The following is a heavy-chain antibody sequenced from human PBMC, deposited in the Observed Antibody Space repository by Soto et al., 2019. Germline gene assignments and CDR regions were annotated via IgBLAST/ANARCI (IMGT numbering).Heavy chain of an antibody. CDR3: ASLRAAGTTKYYYYYYGIDV. V-gene: IGHV1-69*01. D-gene: IGHD6-13*01. J-gene: IGHJ6*02. Sequence: SCAMRWARHDNGKGLEWMGGIIPIFGTANYAQKFQGRVTITADESTSTAYMELSSLRSEDTAVYYCASLRAAGTTKYYYYYYGIDVRGQGTTVSVSS. CDR1: SCA. CDR2: IIPIFGTA.